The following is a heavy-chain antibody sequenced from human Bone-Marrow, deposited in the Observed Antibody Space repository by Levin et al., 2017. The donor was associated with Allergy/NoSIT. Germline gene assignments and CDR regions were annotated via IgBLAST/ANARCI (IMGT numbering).Heavy chain of an antibody. V-gene: IGHV1-69*02. CDR3: ARTAGMWDTYYYYYMDV. J-gene: IGHJ6*03. Sequence: KPGGSLRLSCKASGGTFSKFTVHWVRQAPGQGLEWMGRLIPIGDVAHYGQKFQGRVTISADKSTTTSYMELTILRAEDTAVYYCARTAGMWDTYYYYYMDVWGKGTTVTVSS. CDR1: GGTFSKFT. CDR2: LIPIGDVA. D-gene: IGHD1-26*01.